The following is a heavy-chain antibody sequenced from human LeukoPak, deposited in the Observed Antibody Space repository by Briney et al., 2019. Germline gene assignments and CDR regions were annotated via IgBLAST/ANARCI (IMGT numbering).Heavy chain of an antibody. V-gene: IGHV4-59*12. Sequence: SETLSLTCSGSGGSISDNYWSWIRQPPGKGLEWIGYIYNPGSTNYNPSLRSRVTMSVDTSKNQFSLRLTSVTAPDTAIYYCARVWGGLGFLEWIQHMDVWGNGTTVIVSS. CDR3: ARVWGGLGFLEWIQHMDV. J-gene: IGHJ6*03. CDR1: GGSISDNY. D-gene: IGHD3-3*01. CDR2: IYNPGST.